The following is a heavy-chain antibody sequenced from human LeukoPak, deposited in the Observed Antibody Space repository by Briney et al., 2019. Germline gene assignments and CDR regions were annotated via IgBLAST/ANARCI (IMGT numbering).Heavy chain of an antibody. CDR2: INPSGGST. CDR3: ARGAYDILHYNWFDP. V-gene: IGHV1-46*01. Sequence: ASVKDSCKASGYTLTSYYMHWVRQAPGQGLEWMVIINPSGGSTGYAQKFQGRVTMTRDVSTSTVYMELSSLRSEDTAVYYCARGAYDILHYNWFDPWGQGTLVTVSS. CDR1: GYTLTSYY. J-gene: IGHJ5*02. D-gene: IGHD3-9*01.